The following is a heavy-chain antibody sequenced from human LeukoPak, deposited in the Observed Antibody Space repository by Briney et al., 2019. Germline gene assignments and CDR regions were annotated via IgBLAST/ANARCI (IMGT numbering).Heavy chain of an antibody. CDR1: GFTFSSYA. J-gene: IGHJ4*02. V-gene: IGHV3-23*01. Sequence: GGSLRLSCAASGFTFSSYAMTWVRQAPGKGLEWVSTIRATAGTTYYEDSVKGRFTISRDNSKNTQWLQMNSLRVEDTAVYYCTKGGYTTCFDYWGQGTLVTVSS. D-gene: IGHD6-13*01. CDR3: TKGGYTTCFDY. CDR2: IRATAGTT.